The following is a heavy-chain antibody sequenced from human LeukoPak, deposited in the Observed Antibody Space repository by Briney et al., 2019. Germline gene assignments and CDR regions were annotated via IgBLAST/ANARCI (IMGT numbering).Heavy chain of an antibody. J-gene: IGHJ4*02. CDR2: ISGSGGST. D-gene: IGHD1-26*01. CDR3: AKSGRRWELLRNYFDY. CDR1: GFTFSSYA. Sequence: GXPLRLSCAASGFTFSSYAMSWVRQAPGKGLEWVSAISGSGGSTYYADSVKGRFTISRDNSKNTLYLQMNSLRAEDTAVYYCAKSGRRWELLRNYFDYWGQGTLVTVSS. V-gene: IGHV3-23*01.